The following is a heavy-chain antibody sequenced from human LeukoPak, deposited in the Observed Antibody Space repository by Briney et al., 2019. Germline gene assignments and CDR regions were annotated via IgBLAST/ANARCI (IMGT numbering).Heavy chain of an antibody. Sequence: GTSLRLSCAASGFTFSNYGMNWVRQAPGKGLEWVAVISYDGTNKFYVDSLRGRFTISRDNSKNTLYLQMNSLRAEDTAVYYCAKDGYYGSGTYPDYWGQGTLVTVSS. D-gene: IGHD3-10*01. CDR2: ISYDGTNK. V-gene: IGHV3-30*18. CDR3: AKDGYYGSGTYPDY. CDR1: GFTFSNYG. J-gene: IGHJ4*02.